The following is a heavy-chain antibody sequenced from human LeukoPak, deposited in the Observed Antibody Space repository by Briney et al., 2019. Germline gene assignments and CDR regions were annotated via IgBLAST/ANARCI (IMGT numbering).Heavy chain of an antibody. CDR1: GFTVSSNY. CDR3: ARFYDSSGYYQPYGVPDAFDI. CDR2: IYSGGST. V-gene: IGHV3-53*01. J-gene: IGHJ3*02. Sequence: GGSLRLSCAASGFTVSSNYMSWVRQAPGKGLEWVSVIYSGGSTYYADSVKGQFTISRDNSKNTLYLQMNSLRAEDTAVYYCARFYDSSGYYQPYGVPDAFDIWGQGTMVTVSS. D-gene: IGHD3-22*01.